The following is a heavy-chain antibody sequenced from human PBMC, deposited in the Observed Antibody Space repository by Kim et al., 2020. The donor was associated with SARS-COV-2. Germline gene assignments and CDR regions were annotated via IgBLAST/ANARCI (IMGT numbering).Heavy chain of an antibody. V-gene: IGHV4-34*01. Sequence: NPSLKSRVTISVDTSKNQFSLKLSSVTAADTAVYYCARGSVDTAMVNYDYWGQGTLVTVSS. D-gene: IGHD5-18*01. J-gene: IGHJ4*02. CDR3: ARGSVDTAMVNYDY.